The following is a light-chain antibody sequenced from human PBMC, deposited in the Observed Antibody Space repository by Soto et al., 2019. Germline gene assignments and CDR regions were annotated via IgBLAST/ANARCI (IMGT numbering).Light chain of an antibody. CDR2: DAS. J-gene: IGKJ1*01. V-gene: IGKV1-5*01. Sequence: DIQTTQSPSTLSASVGDRVTITCRASQSISSWLAWYQQKPGKAPKLLIYDASSLESGVPSRFSGSGSGTEFTLTISSLQPDDFATYYCQQYNSYSEWTFGQGTKVDIK. CDR3: QQYNSYSEWT. CDR1: QSISSW.